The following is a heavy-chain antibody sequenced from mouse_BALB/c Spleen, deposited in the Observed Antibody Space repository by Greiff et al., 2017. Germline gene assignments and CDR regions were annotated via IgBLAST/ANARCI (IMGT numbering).Heavy chain of an antibody. CDR3: ARNWYNYAMDY. J-gene: IGHJ4*01. CDR1: GFSLTSYG. D-gene: IGHD1-1*02. Sequence: VKLVESGPGLVQPSQSLSITCTVSGFSLTSYGVHWVRQSPGKGLEWLGVIWSGGSTDYNAAFISRLSISKDNSKSQVFFKMNSLQANDTAIYYCARNWYNYAMDYWGQGTSVTVSS. CDR2: IWSGGST. V-gene: IGHV2-2*02.